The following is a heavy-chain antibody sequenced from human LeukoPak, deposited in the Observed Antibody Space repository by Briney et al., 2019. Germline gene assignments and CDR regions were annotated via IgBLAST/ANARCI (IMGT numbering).Heavy chain of an antibody. V-gene: IGHV3-30-3*01. Sequence: TGGSLRLSCAASGFTFSSYAMHWVRQAPGKGLEWVAVISYDGSNKYYADSVEGRFTISRDNSKNTLYLQMNSLRAEDTAVYYCATTSMGYWGQGTLVTVSS. CDR3: ATTSMGY. CDR2: ISYDGSNK. CDR1: GFTFSSYA. D-gene: IGHD1-1*01. J-gene: IGHJ4*02.